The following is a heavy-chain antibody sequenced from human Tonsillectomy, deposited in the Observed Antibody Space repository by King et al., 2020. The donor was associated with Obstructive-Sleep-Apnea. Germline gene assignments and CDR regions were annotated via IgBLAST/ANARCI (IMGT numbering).Heavy chain of an antibody. CDR2: ISSNGVNT. Sequence: DGQLVQSGGGLVQPGGSLRLSCSASGFTFSSYAMHWVRQAPGKGLQYVSAISSNGVNTYYADSVKGRVTISIDNSKNTLYLQISSLRAEDTAVYYCVKDSDFWNPGGKFEYWGQGTLVTVSS. J-gene: IGHJ4*02. CDR3: VKDSDFWNPGGKFEY. CDR1: GFTFSSYA. D-gene: IGHD3-3*01. V-gene: IGHV3-64D*09.